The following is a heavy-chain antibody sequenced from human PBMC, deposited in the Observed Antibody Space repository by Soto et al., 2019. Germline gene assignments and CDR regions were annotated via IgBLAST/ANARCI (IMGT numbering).Heavy chain of an antibody. CDR2: IYYSGST. D-gene: IGHD3-9*01. CDR3: ARGTESYDILTGYYSPHLDY. CDR1: GGSVSSGSYY. J-gene: IGHJ4*02. V-gene: IGHV4-61*01. Sequence: QVQLQESGPGLVKPSETLSLTCTVSGGSVSSGSYYWSWIRQPPGKGLEWIGYIYYSGSTNYNPSLKSRVTISVDTSKNQFSLKLSSVTAADTAVYYCARGTESYDILTGYYSPHLDYWGQGTLVTVSS.